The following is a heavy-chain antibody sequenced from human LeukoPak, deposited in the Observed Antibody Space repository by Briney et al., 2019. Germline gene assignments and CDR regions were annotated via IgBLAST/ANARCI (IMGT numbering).Heavy chain of an antibody. J-gene: IGHJ4*02. CDR2: IYYSGST. Sequence: SETLSLTCTVSGGSISSYYWSWIRQPPGKGLEGIGYIYYSGSTNYNPSLKSRVTISVDTSKNQFSLKPSSVTAADTAVYYCARSYFYGSGSYYNHWGQGTLVTVSS. CDR3: ARSYFYGSGSYYNH. CDR1: GGSISSYY. V-gene: IGHV4-59*12. D-gene: IGHD3-10*01.